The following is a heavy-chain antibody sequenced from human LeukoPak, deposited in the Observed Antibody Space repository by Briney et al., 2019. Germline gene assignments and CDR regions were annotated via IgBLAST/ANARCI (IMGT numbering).Heavy chain of an antibody. V-gene: IGHV1-18*01. Sequence: ASVKVSCKASGYTFTSYGINWVRQAPGQGLEWMGWISAYNGNTNYAQKLQGRVTMTTDTSTSTAYMELRSLRSDDTAVYYCAREGEVDTAMVYFDYWGQGTLVTVSS. CDR2: ISAYNGNT. CDR1: GYTFTSYG. D-gene: IGHD5-18*01. CDR3: AREGEVDTAMVYFDY. J-gene: IGHJ4*02.